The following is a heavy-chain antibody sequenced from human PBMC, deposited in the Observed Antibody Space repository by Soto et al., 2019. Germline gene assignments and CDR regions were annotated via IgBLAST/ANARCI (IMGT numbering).Heavy chain of an antibody. D-gene: IGHD2-2*01. CDR1: GLAFSTYW. CDR2: TKPDETET. J-gene: IGHJ4*02. Sequence: EVQLVESGGGLVQPGGSLRLSCTTSGLAFSTYWMAWVRQAPGKGLEWVGNTKPDETETYYADSVEGRFTISRDNAKSSLYLQMNSLRVEDTAVYYCATICDVTFHYWGQGTPVTVSS. CDR3: ATICDVTFHY. V-gene: IGHV3-7*02.